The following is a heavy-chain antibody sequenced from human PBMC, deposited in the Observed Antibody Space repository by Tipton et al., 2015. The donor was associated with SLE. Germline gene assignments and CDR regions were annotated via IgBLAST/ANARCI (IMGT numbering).Heavy chain of an antibody. Sequence: TLSLTCTVSGGSISSGGYYWGWIRQPPGKGLEWIGSISYSGITYYNPSLKSRVTISVDTSKNHFSLKLSSVTAADTAVYYCARESDYSGQDAFDIWGQGTMVTVSS. J-gene: IGHJ3*02. CDR3: ARESDYSGQDAFDI. CDR1: GGSISSGGYY. V-gene: IGHV4-39*07. CDR2: ISYSGIT. D-gene: IGHD1-26*01.